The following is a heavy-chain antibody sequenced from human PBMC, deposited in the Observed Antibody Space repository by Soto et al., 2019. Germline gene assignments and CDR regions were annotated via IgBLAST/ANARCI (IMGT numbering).Heavy chain of an antibody. J-gene: IGHJ6*02. CDR3: AGEGVRRMEV. Sequence: QVQLVQSGAEVKKPGASVKVSCKASGYTFTSYDINWVRQATGQGLEWMGWMNPNSGNTGYAQKFQGRVTMTRNTSISTAYMELSSRGSEDTAAYCGAGEGVRRMEVRGQGTRVPVSS. D-gene: IGHD3-16*01. V-gene: IGHV1-8*01. CDR1: GYTFTSYD. CDR2: MNPNSGNT.